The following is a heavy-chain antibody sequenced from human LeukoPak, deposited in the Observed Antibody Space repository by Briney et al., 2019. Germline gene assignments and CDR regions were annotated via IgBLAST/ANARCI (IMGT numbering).Heavy chain of an antibody. CDR2: ISSSGTTI. CDR3: AKDGGTHFDH. Sequence: TWGSLRLSCAASGFTFRTSGMNWVSQAPGKGLEWVSYISSSGTTISYAQSVKGGFTITRDNAQNSLTLHMNTLRADDTAVYYCAKDGGTHFDHWGQGTLVTVSS. D-gene: IGHD1-26*01. V-gene: IGHV3-48*01. CDR1: GFTFRTSG. J-gene: IGHJ4*02.